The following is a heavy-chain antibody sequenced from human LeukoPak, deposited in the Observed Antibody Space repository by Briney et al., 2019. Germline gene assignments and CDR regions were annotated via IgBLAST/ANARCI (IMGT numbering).Heavy chain of an antibody. Sequence: GGSLRLSCAASGFTFSSYWMSWVRQAPGKGLEWVANIKQDGSEKYYVDSVKGRFTISRDNAKNSLYLQMNSLRAEDTAVYYCARDGSAEWLINPERFDPWGQGTLVTVSS. CDR2: IKQDGSEK. D-gene: IGHD3-3*01. V-gene: IGHV3-7*01. CDR1: GFTFSSYW. J-gene: IGHJ5*02. CDR3: ARDGSAEWLINPERFDP.